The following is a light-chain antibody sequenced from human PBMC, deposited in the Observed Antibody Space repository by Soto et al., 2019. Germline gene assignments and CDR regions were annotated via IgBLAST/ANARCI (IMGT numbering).Light chain of an antibody. CDR2: EGG. CDR1: SNDVGSYNL. Sequence: QSVLTQPASVSGSPGQSITISCTGTSNDVGSYNLVSWYQQHPGKAPRLVIYEGGRRPSGVSNRFSGSKSGTPASLTISGLQAEDEADYYCCSYAGRYTWVFGGGTKLTVL. V-gene: IGLV2-23*01. CDR3: CSYAGRYTWV. J-gene: IGLJ3*02.